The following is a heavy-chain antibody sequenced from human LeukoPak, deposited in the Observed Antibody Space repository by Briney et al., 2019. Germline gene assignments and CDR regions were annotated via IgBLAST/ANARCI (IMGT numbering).Heavy chain of an antibody. CDR1: GFTFSTYG. D-gene: IGHD4-17*01. CDR3: AKDQNGDYFDY. J-gene: IGHJ4*02. CDR2: IRYDGSNK. Sequence: PGGSLRLSCTAPGFTFSTYGMHWVRQAPGKGLQWVAFIRYDGSNKYYADSVKGRFTISRDNSKTTLYLQMNSLRTEDTAVYYCAKDQNGDYFDYWGQGTLVTVSS. V-gene: IGHV3-30*02.